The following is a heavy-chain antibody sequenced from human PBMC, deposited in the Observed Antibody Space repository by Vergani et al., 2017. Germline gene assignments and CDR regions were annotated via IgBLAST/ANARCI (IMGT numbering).Heavy chain of an antibody. V-gene: IGHV3-11*04. CDR1: GFKFSDHY. J-gene: IGHJ6*02. CDR2: ISPGASTV. CDR3: AKNPGISATRHDYAMDV. D-gene: IGHD1-20*01. Sequence: LEESGGGSVKPGGSLRLSCAASGFKFSDHYMSWIRQAPGKGLGWFSHISPGASTVSYTDSVTGRFTVSRDNDNNSLTLDMTTLRVEDTAVYYCAKNPGISATRHDYAMDVWGQGTTVTVSS.